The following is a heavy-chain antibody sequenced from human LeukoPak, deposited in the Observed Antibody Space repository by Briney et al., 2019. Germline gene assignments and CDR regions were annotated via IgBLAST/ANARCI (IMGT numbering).Heavy chain of an antibody. V-gene: IGHV4-39*07. CDR1: GGSISSSSYY. J-gene: IGHJ4*02. CDR2: IYYSGST. Sequence: SETLSLTCTVSGGSISSSSYYWGWIRQPPGKGLEWIGSIYYSGSTYYNPSLKSRVTISVDTSKNQFSLKLSSVTAADTAVYYCAGTYYYDSSGYYPDYWGQGTLVTVSS. CDR3: AGTYYYDSSGYYPDY. D-gene: IGHD3-22*01.